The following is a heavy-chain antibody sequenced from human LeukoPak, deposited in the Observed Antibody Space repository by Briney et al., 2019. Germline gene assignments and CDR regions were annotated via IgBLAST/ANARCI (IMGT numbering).Heavy chain of an antibody. CDR3: ARGDCGDIDY. J-gene: IGHJ4*02. Sequence: SETLSLTCTVSGGSISSSSYYWGWIRQPPGTGLEWIGSIYYSGSTNYNPSLKSRVTISVDKSKNQFSLKLSSVTAADTAVYYCARGDCGDIDYWGQGTLVTVSS. CDR1: GGSISSSSYY. D-gene: IGHD4-17*01. V-gene: IGHV4-39*07. CDR2: IYYSGST.